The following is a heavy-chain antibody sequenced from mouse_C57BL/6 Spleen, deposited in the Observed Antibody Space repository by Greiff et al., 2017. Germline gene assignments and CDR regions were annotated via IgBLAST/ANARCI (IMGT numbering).Heavy chain of an antibody. CDR3: ARERAYYYGSSGLDY. Sequence: VQLQQSGPELVKPGASVKISCKASGYTFTSYWITLVKQRHGQGLAWSGDSYPGSGSTNYNEKFKSKATLTVETSSSTAYMKLSSLTSEDSAVYCCARERAYYYGSSGLDYWGQGTTLTVSS. CDR1: GYTFTSYW. D-gene: IGHD1-1*01. V-gene: IGHV1-55*01. CDR2: SYPGSGST. J-gene: IGHJ2*01.